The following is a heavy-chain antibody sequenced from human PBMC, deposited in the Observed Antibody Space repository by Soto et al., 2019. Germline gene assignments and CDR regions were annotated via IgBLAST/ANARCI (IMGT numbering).Heavy chain of an antibody. CDR1: GFTFSSYG. D-gene: IGHD3-3*01. CDR3: AKDGRVTIFGLVLYYYYYYMDV. Sequence: QVQLVESGGGVVQPGRSLRLSCAASGFTFSSYGMHWVRQAPGKGLEWVAVISYDGSKKYYADSVKGRFTISRDNSKNTLYLQMNSLRAEDTAVYYCAKDGRVTIFGLVLYYYYYYMDVWGKGTTVTVSS. V-gene: IGHV3-30*18. CDR2: ISYDGSKK. J-gene: IGHJ6*03.